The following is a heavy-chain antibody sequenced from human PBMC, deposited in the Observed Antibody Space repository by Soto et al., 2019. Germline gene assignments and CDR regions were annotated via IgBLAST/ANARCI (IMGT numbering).Heavy chain of an antibody. V-gene: IGHV4-31*03. CDR3: ACGNAWEVLLAY. CDR2: IYFSGST. J-gene: IGHJ4*02. D-gene: IGHD1-26*01. CDR1: GASINSGGYY. Sequence: PSETLSLTCTVSGASINSGGYYWSWIRQLPGKGLEWIGYIYFSGSTYYNPSLESRVTISLDTSQNQFSLKLSSVTAADTAVYYCACGNAWEVLLAYRGQGTLVTVSS.